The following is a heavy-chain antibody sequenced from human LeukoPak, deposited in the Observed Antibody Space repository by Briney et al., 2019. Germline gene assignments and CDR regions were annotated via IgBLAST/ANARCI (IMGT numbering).Heavy chain of an antibody. D-gene: IGHD3-9*01. J-gene: IGHJ4*02. CDR3: ARFGSSTYYDILTGYYLGYYFDY. V-gene: IGHV4-59*01. Sequence: SETLSLTCTVSGGSISSYYWSWIRQPPGKGLEWIGYIYYSGSTNYNPSLKSRVTISVDTSKNQFSLKLSSVTAADTAVYYCARFGSSTYYDILTGYYLGYYFDYWGQGTLVTVSP. CDR2: IYYSGST. CDR1: GGSISSYY.